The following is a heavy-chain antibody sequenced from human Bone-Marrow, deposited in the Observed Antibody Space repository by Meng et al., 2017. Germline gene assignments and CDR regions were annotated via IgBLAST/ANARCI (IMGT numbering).Heavy chain of an antibody. D-gene: IGHD4-17*01. V-gene: IGHV4-4*02. CDR2: IYYSGST. Sequence: VQLREAGPGRVKPSGTLSLTCAVSGGSISSSNWWSWVRQPPGKGLEYIGYIYYSGSTYYNPSLKSRVIISVDTSKNQFSLRLNSVTAADTAVYYCASLYGDSSVWYLDLWGRGTLVTVSS. CDR1: GGSISSSNW. J-gene: IGHJ2*01. CDR3: ASLYGDSSVWYLDL.